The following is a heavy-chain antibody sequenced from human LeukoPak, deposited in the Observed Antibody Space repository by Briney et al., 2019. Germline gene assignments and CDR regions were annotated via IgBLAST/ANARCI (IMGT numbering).Heavy chain of an antibody. Sequence: PGGSLRLSCAASGFTFSSYEMNWVRQAPGKGLEWVSYISSSGSTIYYADSVKGRFTISRDNAKNSLYLQMNSLGAGDTAVYYCARGGVGATRNGMDVWGQGTTVTVSS. CDR1: GFTFSSYE. CDR2: ISSSGSTI. CDR3: ARGGVGATRNGMDV. D-gene: IGHD1-26*01. J-gene: IGHJ6*02. V-gene: IGHV3-48*03.